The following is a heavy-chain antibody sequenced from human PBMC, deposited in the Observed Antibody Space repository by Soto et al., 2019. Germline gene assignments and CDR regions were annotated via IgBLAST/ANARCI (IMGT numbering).Heavy chain of an antibody. J-gene: IGHJ4*02. CDR1: GNSFSSYG. CDR2: ITAYNGNT. Sequence: QVQLVQSGAEVKKPGASVKVSCKASGNSFSSYGIYWVRQAPGQGLEWMGWITAYNGNTNYAQKLQGRVTMTTDTATGTAYMELRSLRSDDTAVYYCVRHGGLRGELRDDWGQGTLVTVSS. V-gene: IGHV1-18*01. CDR3: VRHGGLRGELRDD. D-gene: IGHD1-26*01.